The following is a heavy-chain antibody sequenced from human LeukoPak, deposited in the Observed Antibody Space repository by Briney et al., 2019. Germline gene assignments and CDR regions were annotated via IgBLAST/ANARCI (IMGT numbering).Heavy chain of an antibody. V-gene: IGHV4-59*08. CDR1: GGSISSYY. D-gene: IGHD5-24*01. CDR3: ARRYDAFDI. CDR2: IYYSGSI. Sequence: SETLSLTCTVSGGSISSYYWSWIRQPPGKGLEWIGYIYYSGSINYNPSLKSRVTISVDTSKNQFSLKLSSVTAADTAVYYCARRYDAFDIWGQGTMVTVSS. J-gene: IGHJ3*02.